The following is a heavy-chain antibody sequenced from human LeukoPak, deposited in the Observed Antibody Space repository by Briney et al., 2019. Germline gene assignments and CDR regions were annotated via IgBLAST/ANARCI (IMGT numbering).Heavy chain of an antibody. V-gene: IGHV3-21*01. CDR1: RFTLSHYS. J-gene: IGHJ6*03. D-gene: IGHD1-1*01. CDR2: ISISSSYI. CDR3: ARDGSSNDGNYYYIYV. Sequence: GWAVRLSCAACRFTLSHYSMNGVRQAPGRGGEGVSSISISSSYIYYADSVKGRFPISRDNAKIALYMQMNSLRPEDTAVYYCARDGSSNDGNYYYIYVWGKGTTVTVSS.